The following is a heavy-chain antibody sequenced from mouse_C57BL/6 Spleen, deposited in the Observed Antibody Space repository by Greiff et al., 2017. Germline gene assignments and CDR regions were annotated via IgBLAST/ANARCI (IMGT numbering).Heavy chain of an antibody. CDR1: GYTFTSYG. CDR2: IYPRSGNT. V-gene: IGHV1-81*01. Sequence: VKVVESGAELARPGASVKLSCKASGYTFTSYGISWVKQRTGQGLEWIGEIYPRSGNTYYNEKFKGKATLTADKSSSTAYMELRSLTSEDSAVYFCARSWVYWGQGTLVTVSA. J-gene: IGHJ3*01. CDR3: ARSWVY. D-gene: IGHD4-1*01.